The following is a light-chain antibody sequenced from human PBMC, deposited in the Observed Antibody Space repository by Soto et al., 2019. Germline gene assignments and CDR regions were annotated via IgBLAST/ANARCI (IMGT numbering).Light chain of an antibody. Sequence: QSALTQPASVSGSPGQSVTISCTGTSSDVGRYNYVSWYQQHPDKAPKLIIYDVTNRPSGVSNRFSGSKSGNTASLTISDLQAEDEADYYCSSYASSGTLVFGGGTKLTVL. CDR3: SSYASSGTLV. V-gene: IGLV2-14*03. J-gene: IGLJ2*01. CDR1: SSDVGRYNY. CDR2: DVT.